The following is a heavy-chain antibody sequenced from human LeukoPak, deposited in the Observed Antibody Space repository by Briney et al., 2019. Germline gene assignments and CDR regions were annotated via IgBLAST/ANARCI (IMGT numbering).Heavy chain of an antibody. Sequence: SVKVSCKASGGTFSSYAISWVRQAPRQGLEWMGGIIPIFGTANYAQKFQGRVTITADKSTSTAYMELSSLRSEDTAVYYCAREDYYGSGTYYGYYYGMDVWGKGTTVTVSS. CDR2: IIPIFGTA. CDR1: GGTFSSYA. J-gene: IGHJ6*04. D-gene: IGHD3-10*01. CDR3: AREDYYGSGTYYGYYYGMDV. V-gene: IGHV1-69*06.